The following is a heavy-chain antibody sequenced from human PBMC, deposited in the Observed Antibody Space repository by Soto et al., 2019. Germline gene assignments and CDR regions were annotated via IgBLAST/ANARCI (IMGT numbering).Heavy chain of an antibody. Sequence: QVQLVQSGAAVKKPGSSVKVSCKASGGTFSSYTISWVRQAPGQGLEWMGRIIPILGIANYAQKFQGRVTITADKSTSTAYMELSSLRSEDTAVYYCATDRRYCSGGSCYEHWRQGTLVTVSS. J-gene: IGHJ4*02. CDR1: GGTFSSYT. CDR2: IIPILGIA. CDR3: ATDRRYCSGGSCYEH. D-gene: IGHD2-15*01. V-gene: IGHV1-69*02.